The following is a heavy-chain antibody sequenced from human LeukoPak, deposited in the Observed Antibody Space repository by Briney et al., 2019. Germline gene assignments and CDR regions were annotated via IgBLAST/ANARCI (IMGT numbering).Heavy chain of an antibody. Sequence: PSETLSLTCAVSGYSISSGYYWGWIRQPPGKGLEWIGSIYHSGSTYYNPSLKSRVTISVDTSKNQFSLKLSSVTAADTAVYYCASRGATIDYWAQETLVTVSS. CDR2: IYHSGST. J-gene: IGHJ4*02. D-gene: IGHD1-26*01. CDR3: ASRGATIDY. V-gene: IGHV4-38-2*01. CDR1: GYSISSGYY.